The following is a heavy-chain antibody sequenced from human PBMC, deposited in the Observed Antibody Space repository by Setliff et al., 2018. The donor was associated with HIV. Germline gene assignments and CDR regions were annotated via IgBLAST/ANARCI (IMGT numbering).Heavy chain of an antibody. V-gene: IGHV3-23*01. Sequence: PGGSLRLSCAASGFTFSSYAMSWVRQAPGKGLEWVSAISGSGGSTYYADPVKGRFTISRDNSKNTLYLQMNSLRVEDTAVYYCAKEFSLYYYDSSGYSYFDYWGQGTLVTVSS. CDR3: AKEFSLYYYDSSGYSYFDY. CDR1: GFTFSSYA. J-gene: IGHJ4*02. D-gene: IGHD3-22*01. CDR2: ISGSGGST.